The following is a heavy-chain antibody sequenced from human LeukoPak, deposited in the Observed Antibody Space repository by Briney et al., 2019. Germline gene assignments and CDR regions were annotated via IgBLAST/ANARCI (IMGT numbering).Heavy chain of an antibody. CDR2: IYYSGST. V-gene: IGHV4-39*01. CDR3: ARGGRILNWFDP. J-gene: IGHJ5*02. D-gene: IGHD3-16*01. CDR1: GGSISSSSYY. Sequence: PSETLSLTCTVSGGSISSSSYYWGWIRQPPGKGLEWIGSIYYSGSTYYNPSLKSRVTISVDTSKNQFSLKLSSVTAADTAVYYCARGGRILNWFDPWGQGTLVTVSS.